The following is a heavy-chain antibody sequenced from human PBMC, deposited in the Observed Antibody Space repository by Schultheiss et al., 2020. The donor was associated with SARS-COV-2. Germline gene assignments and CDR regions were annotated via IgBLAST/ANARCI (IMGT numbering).Heavy chain of an antibody. J-gene: IGHJ4*02. D-gene: IGHD6-13*01. CDR2: ISYDGSNK. V-gene: IGHV3-30*18. CDR1: GFTFSDHY. Sequence: GESLKISCAASGFTFSDHYMSWIRQAPGKGLEWVAVISYDGSNKYYADSVKGRFTISRDNSKNTLYLQMNSLRAEDTALYYCAKDLIPFIAAAGAWDYWGQGTLVTVSS. CDR3: AKDLIPFIAAAGAWDY.